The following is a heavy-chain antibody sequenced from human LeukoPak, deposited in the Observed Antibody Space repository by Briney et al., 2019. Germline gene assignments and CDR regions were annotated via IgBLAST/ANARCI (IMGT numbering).Heavy chain of an antibody. CDR1: GGSISSSSYY. CDR2: IYYSGST. J-gene: IGHJ3*02. CDR3: ARGGYYYGSGSLSAFDI. Sequence: SETLSLTCTVSGGSISSSSYYWSWIRQPPGKGLEWIGYIYYSGSTNYNPSLKSRVTISVDTSKNQFSLKLSSVTAADTAVYYCARGGYYYGSGSLSAFDIWGQGTMVTVSS. D-gene: IGHD3-10*01. V-gene: IGHV4-61*01.